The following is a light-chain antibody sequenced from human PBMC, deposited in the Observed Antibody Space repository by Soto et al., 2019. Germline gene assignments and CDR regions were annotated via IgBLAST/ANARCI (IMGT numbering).Light chain of an antibody. J-gene: IGLJ1*01. V-gene: IGLV2-14*01. CDR1: STDICLYTY. CDR3: TSYTSTSTPYV. CDR2: DVY. Sequence: QSVLTQPASVSGSPGQSITISCAGTSTDICLYTYVSWYQQHPGKAPNLIIYDVYNRRSWVSNRFSGSKSGNTASLTISGLQAEDEADYYCTSYTSTSTPYVFGGGTKVTVL.